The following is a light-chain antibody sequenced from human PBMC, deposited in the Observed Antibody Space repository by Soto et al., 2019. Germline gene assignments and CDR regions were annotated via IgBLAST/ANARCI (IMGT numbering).Light chain of an antibody. Sequence: QSALTQPASVSGSPGQSITISCTGTSRDVGGYVSWYQQHPGKAPKLMIYEVSNRPSGVSNRFSDSKSGNTASLSISGLQAEDEADYYCRSYTSCNTVVFGGGTKVTVL. V-gene: IGLV2-14*01. J-gene: IGLJ2*01. CDR2: EVS. CDR3: RSYTSCNTVV. CDR1: SRDVGGY.